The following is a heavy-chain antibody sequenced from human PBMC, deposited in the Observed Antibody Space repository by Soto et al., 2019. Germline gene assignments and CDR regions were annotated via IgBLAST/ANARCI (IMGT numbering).Heavy chain of an antibody. V-gene: IGHV3-21*06. CDR2: ISGSGNYT. CDR3: AREGINNYNEFYFDP. D-gene: IGHD4-4*01. CDR1: GFAFSTYS. J-gene: IGHJ4*02. Sequence: EVQLVESGGGLVKPGGSLKLSCAASGFAFSTYSMSWVRQAPGKGLEWVSSISGSGNYTHYADFLRGRFTISRDNAKTSLFLQMDSLRAEDTAVYYCAREGINNYNEFYFDPWGQGTVVTVSS.